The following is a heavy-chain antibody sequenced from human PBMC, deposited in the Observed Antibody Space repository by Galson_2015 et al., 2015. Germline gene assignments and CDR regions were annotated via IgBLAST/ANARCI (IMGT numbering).Heavy chain of an antibody. CDR1: GYTFTSYY. D-gene: IGHD6-13*01. CDR2: INPSGGST. V-gene: IGHV1-46*01. CDR3: AREPLWCSSSFSRTMPISRPTVPCDAFDI. J-gene: IGHJ3*02. Sequence: SVKVSCKASGYTFTSYYMHWVRQAPGQGLEWMGIINPSGGSTSYAQKFQGRVTMTRDTSTSTVYMELSSLRSGDTAVYYCAREPLWCSSSFSRTMPISRPTVPCDAFDIWGQGTMVTVSS.